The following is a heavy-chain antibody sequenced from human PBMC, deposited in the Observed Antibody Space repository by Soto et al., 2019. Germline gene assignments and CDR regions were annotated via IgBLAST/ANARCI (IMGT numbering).Heavy chain of an antibody. D-gene: IGHD2-2*01. CDR2: IIPLSATT. CDR3: ARGFDVSGLVVVPAAIPWYYGVAV. Sequence: QVQLVQSGTEVKKPGSSVKVSCKASGGTLSNNAISWVRQAPGQGLEWMGGIIPLSATTNYAQKFQGRVTITADRSTSTAYMELTSLTSEDTAVYYCARGFDVSGLVVVPAAIPWYYGVAVWGQGTTVTVSS. V-gene: IGHV1-69*06. J-gene: IGHJ6*02. CDR1: GGTLSNNA.